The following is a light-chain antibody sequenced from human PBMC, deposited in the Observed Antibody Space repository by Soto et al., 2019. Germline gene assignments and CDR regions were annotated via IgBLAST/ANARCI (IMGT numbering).Light chain of an antibody. Sequence: AIRMTQSPSSLSASTGDRVTITCRASQGISSYLAWYQQKPGKAPKLLIYAASTLQSGVPSRFSGSGSGTDFTLTISCLQSEDFATYSCQQYYSYPLTFGQGTKV. CDR3: QQYYSYPLT. V-gene: IGKV1-8*01. CDR2: AAS. J-gene: IGKJ1*01. CDR1: QGISSY.